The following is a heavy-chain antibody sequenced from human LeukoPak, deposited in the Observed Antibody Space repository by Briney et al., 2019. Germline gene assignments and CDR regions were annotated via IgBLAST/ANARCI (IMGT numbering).Heavy chain of an antibody. D-gene: IGHD3-10*01. CDR2: ISSSSSTI. Sequence: GGSLRLSCAASGFTFSSYSMNWVRQAPGKGLEWVSYISSSSSTIYYADSVKGRFTISRDNARNSLYLQVNSLRAEDTAVYYCARTYYYGSPLYFDYWGQGTLVTVSS. CDR1: GFTFSSYS. V-gene: IGHV3-48*04. J-gene: IGHJ4*02. CDR3: ARTYYYGSPLYFDY.